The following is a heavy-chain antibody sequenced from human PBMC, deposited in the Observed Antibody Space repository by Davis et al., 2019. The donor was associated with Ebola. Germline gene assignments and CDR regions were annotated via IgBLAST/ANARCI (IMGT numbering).Heavy chain of an antibody. CDR3: AKDRLRSGGP. Sequence: GESLKISCAASGFTFSSYGMHWVRQAPGKGLEWVAVISYDGSNKYYADSVKGRFTISRDNSKNTLYLQMNSLRVEDTAVYYCAKDRLRSGGPWGQGTLVTVSS. CDR1: GFTFSSYG. D-gene: IGHD2-15*01. J-gene: IGHJ5*02. CDR2: ISYDGSNK. V-gene: IGHV3-30*18.